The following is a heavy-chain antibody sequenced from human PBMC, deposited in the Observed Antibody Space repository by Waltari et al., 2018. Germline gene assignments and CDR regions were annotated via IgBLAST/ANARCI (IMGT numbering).Heavy chain of an antibody. D-gene: IGHD6-19*01. CDR2: INSDGSTI. CDR1: GFTFRTYW. Sequence: EVQLVESGGGLVQPGGSLRLSCAASGFTFRTYWIHWVRQVPGKGLVWVSRINSDGSTITYADSLKGRFTISRDNAQNTVYLQMNSLKTEDTAVYYCTTDSSGWYNLFFDYWGQGTLVTVSS. V-gene: IGHV3-74*03. J-gene: IGHJ4*02. CDR3: TTDSSGWYNLFFDY.